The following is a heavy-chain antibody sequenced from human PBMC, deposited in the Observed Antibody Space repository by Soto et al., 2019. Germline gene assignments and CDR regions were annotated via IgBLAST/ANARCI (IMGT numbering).Heavy chain of an antibody. CDR2: IFYTGST. CDR1: CGPIIRWGFF. V-gene: IGHV4-31*03. CDR3: ARVYSVNYLGYFEY. J-gene: IGHJ4*02. Sequence: SEALSLTCTVSCGPIIRWGFFWILIPPHPGKGLECIGYIFYTGSTYYNPTLKSRVTMSVDTSKRQFSLNLSSLTAADTAVYYCARVYSVNYLGYFEYWGQGALVTVSS. D-gene: IGHD6-13*01.